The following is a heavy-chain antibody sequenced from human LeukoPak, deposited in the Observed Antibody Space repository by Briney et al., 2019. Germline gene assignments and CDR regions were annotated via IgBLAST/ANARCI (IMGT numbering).Heavy chain of an antibody. CDR1: GYSISSGYY. CDR3: ARHILRPRYYDLWSGYSNWFDP. D-gene: IGHD3-3*01. J-gene: IGHJ5*02. V-gene: IGHV4-38-2*01. Sequence: KPSETLSLTCAVSGYSISSGYYWGWIRQPPGKGLEWIGSIYHSGSTYYNPSLKSRVTISVDTSKNQFSLKLSSVTAADTAVYYCARHILRPRYYDLWSGYSNWFDPWGQGTLVTVSS. CDR2: IYHSGST.